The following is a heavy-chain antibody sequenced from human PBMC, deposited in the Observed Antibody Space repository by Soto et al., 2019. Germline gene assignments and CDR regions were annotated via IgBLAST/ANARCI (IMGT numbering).Heavy chain of an antibody. CDR1: GGSVSSLNYC. J-gene: IGHJ5*02. CDR2: IYYSGST. V-gene: IGHV4-61*01. D-gene: IGHD2-15*01. Sequence: QVQLQESGPGLVKPSETLSLTCTVSGGSVSSLNYCWNWIRQPPGKGLEWIGYIYYSGSTDYNPSLKSRLTMSVDTSKNQFSLKLSSVTAADTAVYYCARALGGGFWFNWFDPWGQGTLVTVSS. CDR3: ARALGGGFWFNWFDP.